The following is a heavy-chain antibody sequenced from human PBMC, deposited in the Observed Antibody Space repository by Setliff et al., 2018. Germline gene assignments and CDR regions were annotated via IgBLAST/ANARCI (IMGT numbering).Heavy chain of an antibody. CDR1: GFTFNTYA. Sequence: HPGGSLRLSCAASGFTFNTYAMSWVRQPPGKGLEWVSSISDTALGIYYADSVRGRFTISRDNSKKTLYLQMNSLRAEDTAVYYCAKDLLSIDYVYFFDSWGPGSLVTVSS. CDR3: AKDLLSIDYVYFFDS. V-gene: IGHV3-23*01. CDR2: ISDTALGI. D-gene: IGHD4-17*01. J-gene: IGHJ4*02.